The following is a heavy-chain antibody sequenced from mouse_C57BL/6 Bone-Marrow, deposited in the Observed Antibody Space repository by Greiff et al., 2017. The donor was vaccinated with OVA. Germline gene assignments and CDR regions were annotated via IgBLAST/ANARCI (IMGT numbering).Heavy chain of an antibody. CDR1: GYTFTDYN. V-gene: IGHV1-22*01. J-gene: IGHJ3*01. D-gene: IGHD2-4*01. CDR3: ARGDGYDYTWFAY. Sequence: EVQLQQSGPELVKPGASVKMSCKASGYTFTDYNMHWVKQSHGKSLEWIGYINPNNGGTSYNQKFKGKATLTVNKSSSTDYMELRSLTSEDSAVYYCARGDGYDYTWFAYWGQGTLVTVSA. CDR2: INPNNGGT.